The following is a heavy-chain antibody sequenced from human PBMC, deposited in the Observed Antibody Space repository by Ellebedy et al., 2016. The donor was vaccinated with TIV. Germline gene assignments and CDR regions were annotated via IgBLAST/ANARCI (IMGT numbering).Heavy chain of an antibody. CDR2: IVGSGA. Sequence: GESLKISCAASGFTFSRYAIGWVRQAPGKGLEWVSGIVGSGAQKYADSVKGRFTISRDNSKNTLYLQMNSLRAEDTAVYYCAKYSPWFENWFDPWGQGTLVTVSS. J-gene: IGHJ5*02. CDR3: AKYSPWFENWFDP. V-gene: IGHV3-23*01. CDR1: GFTFSRYA. D-gene: IGHD3-22*01.